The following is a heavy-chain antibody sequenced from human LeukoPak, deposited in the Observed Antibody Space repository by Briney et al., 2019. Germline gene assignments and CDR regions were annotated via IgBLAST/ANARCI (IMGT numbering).Heavy chain of an antibody. D-gene: IGHD2-15*01. CDR1: GYSLSSGYY. V-gene: IGHV4-38-2*02. J-gene: IGHJ3*02. Sequence: SETLSLTCVVSGYSLSSGYYWGWIRPPPGKGLEWIGSFFHSGSSYNNPSLKSRITISVDTSKNQFSLKLRSVTAADTAVYYCARDCSGGNCYTVDIWGQGTMVTVSS. CDR3: ARDCSGGNCYTVDI. CDR2: FFHSGSS.